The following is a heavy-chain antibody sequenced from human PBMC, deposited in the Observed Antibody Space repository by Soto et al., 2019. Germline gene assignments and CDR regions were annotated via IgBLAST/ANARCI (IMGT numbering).Heavy chain of an antibody. CDR2: IYYSGST. V-gene: IGHV4-39*07. CDR1: GGSISSSSYY. Sequence: SETLSLTCTVSGGSISSSSYYWGWIRQPPGKGLEWIGSIYYSGSTYYNPSLKSRVTISVDTSKNQFSLKLSSVTAADTAVYYCSRGGITGRRKRDYYYYMDVWGKGTTVTVSS. CDR3: SRGGITGRRKRDYYYYMDV. D-gene: IGHD1-20*01. J-gene: IGHJ6*03.